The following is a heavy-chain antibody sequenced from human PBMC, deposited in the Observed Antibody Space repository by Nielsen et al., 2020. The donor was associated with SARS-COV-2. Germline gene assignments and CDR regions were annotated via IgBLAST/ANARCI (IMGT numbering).Heavy chain of an antibody. V-gene: IGHV1-46*01. CDR3: ARDPPYPQCSSTSCSYFGSGMDV. CDR2: INPSGGST. J-gene: IGHJ6*02. Sequence: ASVKVSCKASGYTFTSYGISWVRQAPGQGLEWMGIINPSGGSTNYAQKFQGRVTITADKSTSTAYMELSSLRSEDTAVYYCARDPPYPQCSSTSCSYFGSGMDVWGQGTTVTVSS. CDR1: GYTFTSYG. D-gene: IGHD2-2*01.